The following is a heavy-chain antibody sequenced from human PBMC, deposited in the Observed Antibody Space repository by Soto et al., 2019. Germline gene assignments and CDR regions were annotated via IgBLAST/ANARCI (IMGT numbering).Heavy chain of an antibody. CDR3: ARNDYDSTAYYGSYYYGMDV. D-gene: IGHD3-22*01. CDR1: GFSIITYG. Sequence: QVQLVESGGGVVQPGTSLRLSCAASGFSIITYGMHWVRQAPGEGLGWVALISYDGSDKFYADSVKGRFTISRDNSRNTLYLQIKSLRSEDAAVYYCARNDYDSTAYYGSYYYGMDVWGQGTTVTVSS. CDR2: ISYDGSDK. V-gene: IGHV3-30-3*01. J-gene: IGHJ6*02.